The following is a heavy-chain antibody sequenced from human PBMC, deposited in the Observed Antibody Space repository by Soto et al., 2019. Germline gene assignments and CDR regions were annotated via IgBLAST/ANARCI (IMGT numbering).Heavy chain of an antibody. CDR2: ISWNSGSI. V-gene: IGHV3-9*01. Sequence: EVQLVESGGGLVQPGRPLRLSCAASGFTFDDYAMHWVRQAPGKGLEWVSGISWNSGSIGYADSVKGRFTISRDNAKNSLYLQMNSLRAEDTALYYCAKTDGGLQYYFDYWGQGTLVTVSS. J-gene: IGHJ4*02. CDR3: AKTDGGLQYYFDY. CDR1: GFTFDDYA. D-gene: IGHD3-10*01.